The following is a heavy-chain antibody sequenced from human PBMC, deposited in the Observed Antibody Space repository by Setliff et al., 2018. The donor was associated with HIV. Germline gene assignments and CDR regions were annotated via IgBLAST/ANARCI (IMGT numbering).Heavy chain of an antibody. Sequence: SETLSLTCTVSGGSISGSNYYWGWIRQPPGKGLEWVGSVYYSGSTYYSPSLKSRVTISVDTSKNQFSLTLTSVTAADTAVYYCARQQHSSDLKIWNYWGQGTLVTVSS. CDR1: GGSISGSNYY. J-gene: IGHJ4*02. CDR3: ARQQHSSDLKIWNY. V-gene: IGHV4-39*01. CDR2: VYYSGST. D-gene: IGHD6-19*01.